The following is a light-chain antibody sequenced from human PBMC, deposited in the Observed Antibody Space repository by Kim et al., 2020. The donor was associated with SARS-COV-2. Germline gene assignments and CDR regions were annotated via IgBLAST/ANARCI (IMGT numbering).Light chain of an antibody. J-gene: IGLJ3*02. CDR2: RDS. CDR1: NIGSKN. V-gene: IGLV3-9*01. CDR3: QVWDSSTGV. Sequence: VALGQTARITCGGNNIGSKNVHWYQQKPGQAPVLVIYRDSNRPSGIPERFSGSKSGNTATLTISRAQAGDEADYSCQVWDSSTGVFGGGTQLTVL.